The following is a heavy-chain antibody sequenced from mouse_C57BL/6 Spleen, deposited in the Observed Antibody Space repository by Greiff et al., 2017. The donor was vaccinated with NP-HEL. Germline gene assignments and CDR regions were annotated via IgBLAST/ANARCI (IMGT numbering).Heavy chain of an antibody. V-gene: IGHV1-54*01. CDR2: INPGSGGT. Sequence: VQLQQSGAELVRPGTSVKVSCKASGYAFTNYLIEWVKQRPGQGLEWIGVINPGSGGTNYNEKFKGKATLTADKSSSTAYMQLSSLTSEDSAVYFCARWTYGSREYYFDYWGQGTTLTVSS. D-gene: IGHD1-1*01. J-gene: IGHJ2*01. CDR3: ARWTYGSREYYFDY. CDR1: GYAFTNYL.